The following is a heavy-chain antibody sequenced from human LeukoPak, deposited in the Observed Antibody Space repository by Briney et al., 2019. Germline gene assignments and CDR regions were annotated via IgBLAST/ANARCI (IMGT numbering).Heavy chain of an antibody. CDR1: GFTFSSYA. CDR2: ISGSGGST. Sequence: GGSLRLSCAASGFTFSSYAMSWVRQAPGKGLEWVSAISGSGGSTYYADSVKGRFTISRDNSKNTLYLQMNSLRAEDTAVYYCAKDRSRYYYDSGGYAPGAFDIWGQGTMVTVSS. V-gene: IGHV3-23*01. CDR3: AKDRSRYYYDSGGYAPGAFDI. D-gene: IGHD3-22*01. J-gene: IGHJ3*02.